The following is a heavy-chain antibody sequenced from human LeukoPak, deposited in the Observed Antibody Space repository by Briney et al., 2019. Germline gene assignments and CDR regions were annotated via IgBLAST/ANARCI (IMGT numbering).Heavy chain of an antibody. J-gene: IGHJ4*02. V-gene: IGHV3-74*01. D-gene: IGHD3-22*01. Sequence: GGSLRLSCAASGSTFSSYWMHWVRQAPGKGLVWVSRISSDGSSTSYADSVKGRFTISRDNAKNTLYLQMNSLRAEDTAVYYCARSMIFPPDSFDYWGQGTLVTVSS. CDR2: ISSDGSST. CDR1: GSTFSSYW. CDR3: ARSMIFPPDSFDY.